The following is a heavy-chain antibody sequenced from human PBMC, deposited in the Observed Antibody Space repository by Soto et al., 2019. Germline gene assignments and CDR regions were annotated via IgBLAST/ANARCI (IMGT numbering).Heavy chain of an antibody. J-gene: IGHJ4*02. D-gene: IGHD1-26*01. CDR2: ISTDGSKT. Sequence: GGSLRLSCVASGFTLSNHWMYWVRQVPGKGLVWVSRISTDGSKTEYADSVQGRFTISRDNAKNTMFLQVDSLRVEDTGVYYCARGPGHGGSYYEHWGQGTLVTVSS. CDR1: GFTLSNHW. V-gene: IGHV3-74*03. CDR3: ARGPGHGGSYYEH.